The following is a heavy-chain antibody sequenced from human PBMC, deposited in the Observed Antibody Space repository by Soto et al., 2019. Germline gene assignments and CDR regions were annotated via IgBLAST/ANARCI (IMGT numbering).Heavy chain of an antibody. J-gene: IGHJ3*02. CDR1: GYTLINYD. CDR2: MNPSGGST. D-gene: IGHD4-17*01. CDR3: ARDYGGNSGSAFDI. V-gene: IGHV1-8*01. Sequence: GASVKGSCTASGYTLINYDINWVRQATGQGLEWMGWMNPSGGSTGYAQKFQGRVTMTRDTSMSTVYMELSSLRSEDTAVYYCARDYGGNSGSAFDIWGQGTMVTVSS.